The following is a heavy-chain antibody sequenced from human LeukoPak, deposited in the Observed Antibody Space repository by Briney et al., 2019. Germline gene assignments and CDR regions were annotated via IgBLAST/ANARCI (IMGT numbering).Heavy chain of an antibody. Sequence: SHTLSLTCAISGDSVSSNSAAWNWIRQSPSRGLEWLGRTYYRSKWYNDYAVSVKSRITINPDTSKNQFSLQLNSVTPEDTAVYYCARDPSRIAAAATYFDYWGQGTLVTVSS. CDR2: TYYRSKWYN. CDR3: ARDPSRIAAAATYFDY. CDR1: GDSVSSNSAA. V-gene: IGHV6-1*01. D-gene: IGHD6-13*01. J-gene: IGHJ4*02.